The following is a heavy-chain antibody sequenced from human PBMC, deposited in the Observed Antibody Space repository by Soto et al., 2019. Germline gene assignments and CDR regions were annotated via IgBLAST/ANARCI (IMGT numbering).Heavy chain of an antibody. CDR3: ATPWPGSLHYPFV. D-gene: IGHD1-26*01. CDR2: ISAYNGNT. J-gene: IGHJ4*02. Sequence: RASVKVSCKASGYTFTSYGISWVRQAPGQGLEWMGWISAYNGNTNYAQKLQGRVTMTTDTSTSTAYMELRSLRSDDTAVYYCATPWPGSLHYPFVWAQGTLVTVSS. CDR1: GYTFTSYG. V-gene: IGHV1-18*01.